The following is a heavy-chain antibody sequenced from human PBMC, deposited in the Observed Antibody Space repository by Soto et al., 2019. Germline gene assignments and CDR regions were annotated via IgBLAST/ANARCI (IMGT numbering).Heavy chain of an antibody. V-gene: IGHV3-74*01. CDR2: INSDGSST. CDR3: ASDGGSSSSWYFPYYYYGMDV. D-gene: IGHD6-13*01. CDR1: GFTFSSYW. J-gene: IGHJ6*02. Sequence: GGSLRLSCAASGFTFSSYWMHWVRQAPGKGLVWVSRINSDGSSTSYADSVKGRFTISRDNAKNTLYLQMNSLRAEDTAVYYCASDGGSSSSWYFPYYYYGMDVWGQGTTVTVSS.